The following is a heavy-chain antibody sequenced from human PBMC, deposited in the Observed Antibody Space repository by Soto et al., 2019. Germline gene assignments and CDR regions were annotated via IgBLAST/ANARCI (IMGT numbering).Heavy chain of an antibody. CDR1: GFTFSNYW. Sequence: EVQLVESGGGLVQPGGSLRLSCAASGFTFSNYWMSWVRQAPGKGLEWVANIKQDGTENNYVDSVRGRFTISRDNANNSLDLQMNSLTAGDTAVYYCASVAIWGQGTLVTVSS. CDR3: ASVAI. CDR2: IKQDGTEN. D-gene: IGHD5-12*01. V-gene: IGHV3-7*01. J-gene: IGHJ4*02.